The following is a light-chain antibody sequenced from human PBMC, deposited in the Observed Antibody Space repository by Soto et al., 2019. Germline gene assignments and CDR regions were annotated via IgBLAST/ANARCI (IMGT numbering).Light chain of an antibody. CDR2: DVS. Sequence: QSVRTQPASVSGSPGQSLAISCTGTSSDVGAYNYVSWHQQHPGKAPKLLIYDVSNRPSGVSDRFSGSKSGNTASLTISGLQAEDEADYYCSSYTSSSTYVFGTGTKVTVL. V-gene: IGLV2-14*01. CDR1: SSDVGAYNY. J-gene: IGLJ1*01. CDR3: SSYTSSSTYV.